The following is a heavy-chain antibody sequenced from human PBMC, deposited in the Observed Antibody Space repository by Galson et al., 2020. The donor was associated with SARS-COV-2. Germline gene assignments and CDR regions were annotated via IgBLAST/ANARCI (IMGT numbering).Heavy chain of an antibody. J-gene: IGHJ4*02. CDR1: GFTFSSYS. Sequence: GGSLRLSCAASGFTFSSYSMNWVRQAPGKGLEWVSSISSSSSYIYYADSVKGRFTISRDNAKNSLYLQINSLRAEDTAVYYCARDRLIKWELLRFDYWGQGTLVTVSS. D-gene: IGHD1-26*01. CDR2: ISSSSSYI. V-gene: IGHV3-21*01. CDR3: ARDRLIKWELLRFDY.